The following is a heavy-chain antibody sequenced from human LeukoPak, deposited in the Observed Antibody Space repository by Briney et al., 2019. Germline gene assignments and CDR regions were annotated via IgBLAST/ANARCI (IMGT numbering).Heavy chain of an antibody. D-gene: IGHD6-19*01. J-gene: IGHJ3*02. CDR3: AKSPRQWLVRLDAFDI. Sequence: QPGGSLRLSCAASGFTVSSNYMSWVRQAPGKGLEWVSAISGSGGSTYYADSVKGRFTISRDNSKNTLYLQMNSLRAEDTAVYYCAKSPRQWLVRLDAFDIWGQGTMVTVSS. CDR2: ISGSGGST. CDR1: GFTVSSNY. V-gene: IGHV3-23*01.